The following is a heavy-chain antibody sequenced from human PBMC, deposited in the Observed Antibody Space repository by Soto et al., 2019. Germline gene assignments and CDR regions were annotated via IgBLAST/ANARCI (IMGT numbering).Heavy chain of an antibody. Sequence: GSLRLSCEASGFTFSSYDMHWVRQATGKGLEWVSAIGTAGDTYYPGSVKGRFTISRENAKNSLYLQMNSLRAGDTAVYYCARGGSGSWFDYYYYGMDVWGQGTTVTVSS. V-gene: IGHV3-13*01. CDR3: ARGGSGSWFDYYYYGMDV. CDR1: GFTFSSYD. J-gene: IGHJ6*02. D-gene: IGHD6-13*01. CDR2: IGTAGDT.